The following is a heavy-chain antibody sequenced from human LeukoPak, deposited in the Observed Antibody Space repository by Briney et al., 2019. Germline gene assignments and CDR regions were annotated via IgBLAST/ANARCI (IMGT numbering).Heavy chain of an antibody. CDR1: GLSFSSYD. V-gene: IGHV3-13*01. D-gene: IGHD4-17*01. CDR2: IGTKGDT. CDR3: AREMSDTVTWGWYFDL. J-gene: IGHJ2*01. Sequence: HAGGSLTLSCAAPGLSFSSYDMHWVRQATGKGLEWVSAIGTKGDTYYSDSVRGRFTISRENGKNSLYLQMNGLRAGDTAVYYCAREMSDTVTWGWYFDLWGRGTLVTVSS.